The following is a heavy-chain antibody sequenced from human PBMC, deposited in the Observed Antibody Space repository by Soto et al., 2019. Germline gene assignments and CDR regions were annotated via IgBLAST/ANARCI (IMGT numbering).Heavy chain of an antibody. J-gene: IGHJ4*02. CDR1: GGSLSGCY. V-gene: IGHV4-59*01. Sequence: QVRLQESGPGLVKPAETLSLTCTVSGGSLSGCYWSWFRQPPGKRLEYIGYIHDSGDTDYNPSLKSRDVISSDTSKNQFSLTLRSVTPADTALYYCTTGAGWQTDYWGQGIMVTVSS. CDR2: IHDSGDT. D-gene: IGHD6-19*01. CDR3: TTGAGWQTDY.